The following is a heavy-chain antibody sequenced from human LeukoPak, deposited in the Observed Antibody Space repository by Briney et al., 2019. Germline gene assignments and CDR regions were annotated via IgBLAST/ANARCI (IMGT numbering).Heavy chain of an antibody. J-gene: IGHJ4*02. V-gene: IGHV6-1*01. Sequence: SQTLSLTCAISGDSVSSNSVTWHWSRQSPSRGLEWLGRTYYRSKWHNDYAVSVRSRVTINPDTSENRFSLQLNSVTPEDTAVYYCARGGVTTVTLDYWGQGTLVTVSS. D-gene: IGHD4-17*01. CDR2: TYYRSKWHN. CDR3: ARGGVTTVTLDY. CDR1: GDSVSSNSVT.